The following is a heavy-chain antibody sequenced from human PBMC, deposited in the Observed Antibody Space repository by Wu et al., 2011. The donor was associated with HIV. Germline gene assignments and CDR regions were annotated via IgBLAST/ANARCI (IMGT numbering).Heavy chain of an antibody. CDR1: GFTFSSYE. J-gene: IGHJ6*02. CDR2: ISSSGSTI. Sequence: VQLMESGGGLVQPGGSLRLSCAASGFTFSSYEMNWVRQAPGKGLEWVSYISSSGSTIYYADSVKGRFTISRDNAKNSLYLQMNSLRAEDTAVYYCASLDYYYYYGMDVWGQGTTVTVSS. V-gene: IGHV3-48*03. CDR3: ASLDYYYYYGMDV.